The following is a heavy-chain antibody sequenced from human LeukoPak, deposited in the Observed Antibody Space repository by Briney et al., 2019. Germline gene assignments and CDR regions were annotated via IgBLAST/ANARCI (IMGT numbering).Heavy chain of an antibody. CDR1: GGSISSSNW. D-gene: IGHD5-18*01. J-gene: IGHJ4*02. CDR3: ARGGYSYGIGPPDY. CDR2: IYHSGST. V-gene: IGHV4-4*02. Sequence: PSETLSLTCAVSGGSISSSNWWSWVRQPPGKGLEWIGEIYHSGSTNYNPSLKSRVTISVDTSKNQFSLKLSSVTAADTAVYYCARGGYSYGIGPPDYWGQGTLVTVSS.